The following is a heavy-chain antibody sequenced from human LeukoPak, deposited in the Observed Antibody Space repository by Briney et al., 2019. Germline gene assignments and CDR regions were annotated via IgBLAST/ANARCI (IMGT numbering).Heavy chain of an antibody. CDR1: GYTFTSYG. CDR3: ARDRGFGYYYGSGSRRELDY. V-gene: IGHV1-18*01. D-gene: IGHD3-10*01. CDR2: ISAYNGNT. Sequence: ASVKVSCKASGYTFTSYGISWVRQAPGQGLEWMGWISAYNGNTNYAQKLQGRVTTTTDTSTSTAYMELRSLRSDDTAVYYCARDRGFGYYYGSGSRRELDYWGQGTLVTVSS. J-gene: IGHJ4*02.